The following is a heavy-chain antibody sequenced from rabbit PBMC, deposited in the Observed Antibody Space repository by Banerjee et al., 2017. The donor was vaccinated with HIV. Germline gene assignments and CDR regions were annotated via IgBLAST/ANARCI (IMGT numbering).Heavy chain of an antibody. D-gene: IGHD1-1*01. CDR2: INTSSGNT. V-gene: IGHV1S45*01. CDR3: ARKYANNDYYDL. J-gene: IGHJ3*01. CDR1: GFSFSNKYV. Sequence: QQQLEESGGGLVKPGASLTLTCKASGFSFSNKYVMCWVRQAPGKGLEWIGCINTSSGNTVYASWAKGRFTISKTSSTTVTLQMTGLTAADTATYFCARKYANNDYYDLWGQGTLVTVS.